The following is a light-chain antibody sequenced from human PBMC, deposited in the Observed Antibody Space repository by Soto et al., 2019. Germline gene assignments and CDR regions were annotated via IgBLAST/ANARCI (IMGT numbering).Light chain of an antibody. J-gene: IGKJ3*01. V-gene: IGKV3-11*01. CDR2: DAS. Sequence: EIVLTQSPATMSLSPGERAILSCTASQSVGTYLAWYQQKPGQAPRLLIYDASNRATGIPARFGGSGSGTDFTLTITSLEPEDFAVYYCQQRSNWPGTFGPGTKVDIK. CDR3: QQRSNWPGT. CDR1: QSVGTY.